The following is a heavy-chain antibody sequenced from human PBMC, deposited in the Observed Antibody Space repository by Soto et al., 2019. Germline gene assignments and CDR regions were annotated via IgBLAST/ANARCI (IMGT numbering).Heavy chain of an antibody. J-gene: IGHJ4*02. CDR3: ASTREGGWYFDY. CDR1: GDSVSSNNAA. CDR2: TYYRSKWYN. Sequence: SQTLSLTCAISGDSVSSNNAAWNWIRQSPSRGLEWLGRTYYRSKWYNDYTVSLKGRITINPDTSKNQFSLQLNSVTPEDTAVYYCASTREGGWYFDYWCPGTLLTVST. D-gene: IGHD6-19*01. V-gene: IGHV6-1*01.